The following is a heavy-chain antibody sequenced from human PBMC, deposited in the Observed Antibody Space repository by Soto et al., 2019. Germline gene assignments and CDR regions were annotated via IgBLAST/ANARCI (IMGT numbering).Heavy chain of an antibody. CDR1: GGSVSPYY. V-gene: IGHV4-59*02. CDR3: VTGGDGYRFDY. CDR2: IYSFGST. J-gene: IGHJ4*02. D-gene: IGHD2-21*02. Sequence: SETLSLTCTVSGGSVSPYYWSWIRQPPGKGLEWIGYIYSFGSTNYNASLESRVSMSVDTSKNQVSLKLTSVTAADTAVYYCVTGGDGYRFDYWGQGTLVTVSS.